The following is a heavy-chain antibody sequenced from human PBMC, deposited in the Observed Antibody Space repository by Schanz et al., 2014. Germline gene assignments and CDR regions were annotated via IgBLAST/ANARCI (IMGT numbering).Heavy chain of an antibody. V-gene: IGHV1-18*01. J-gene: IGHJ3*01. Sequence: QVQLVQSGAEVKKPGASVRVSCKVSGYAFTTYGISWVRQAPGQGPEFMGWISTFRNEDTNSAQRFQGRLTMTTDTSTSTAYMELRSLRSDDTAVYYCATMWAYCTITTCHTLEPFDVWGQGTILTVSS. D-gene: IGHD2-2*01. CDR3: ATMWAYCTITTCHTLEPFDV. CDR1: GYAFTTYG. CDR2: ISTFRNEDT.